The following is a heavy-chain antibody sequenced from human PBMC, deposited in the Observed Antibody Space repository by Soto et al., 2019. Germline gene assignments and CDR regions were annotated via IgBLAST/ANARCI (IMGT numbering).Heavy chain of an antibody. D-gene: IGHD6-19*01. Sequence: QVQLVESGGGLVKPGGSLRLSCAASGFTLSDYYMSWIRQAPGKGLEWVSYISSSSSYTNYADSVKGRFTISRDNAKNSLYLQMNSLRAEDTAVYYCARAEGIAVAGNPTRWGQGTLVTVSS. CDR3: ARAEGIAVAGNPTR. CDR1: GFTLSDYY. J-gene: IGHJ4*02. V-gene: IGHV3-11*05. CDR2: ISSSSSYT.